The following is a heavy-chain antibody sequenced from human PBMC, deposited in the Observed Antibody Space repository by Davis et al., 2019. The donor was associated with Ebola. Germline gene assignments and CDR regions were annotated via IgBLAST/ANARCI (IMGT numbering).Heavy chain of an antibody. V-gene: IGHV3-20*04. CDR1: GFTFDDYG. CDR3: ARSLSGGSYQEYFQH. CDR2: INWNGGST. D-gene: IGHD1-26*01. J-gene: IGHJ1*01. Sequence: GESLKISCAASGFTFDDYGMSWVRQAPGKGLEWVSGINWNGGSTGYADSVKGRFTISRDNAKNSLYLQMNSLRAEDTALYYCARSLSGGSYQEYFQHWGQGTLVTVSS.